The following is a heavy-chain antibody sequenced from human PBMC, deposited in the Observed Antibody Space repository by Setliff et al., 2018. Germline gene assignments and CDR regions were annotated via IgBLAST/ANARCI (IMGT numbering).Heavy chain of an antibody. J-gene: IGHJ4*02. CDR2: IYYSGST. CDR1: GDSISSHY. D-gene: IGHD2-8*02. V-gene: IGHV4-59*03. CDR3: TVYNTGSSKDHY. Sequence: SETLSLTCTVSGDSISSHYWNWIRQPLGKGLEWIGNIYYSGSTNYNPSLKSRVTISVDTSKNQFSLKLSSVTAADTALYYCTVYNTGSSKDHYWGQGTPVTVSS.